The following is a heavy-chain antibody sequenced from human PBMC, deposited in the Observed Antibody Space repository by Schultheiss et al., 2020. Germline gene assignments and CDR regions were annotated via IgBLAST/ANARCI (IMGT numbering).Heavy chain of an antibody. CDR1: GYTFTGYY. V-gene: IGHV1-2*06. D-gene: IGHD3-10*01. CDR2: INPNSGGT. CDR3: ATRSWGFGELSYFDY. J-gene: IGHJ4*02. Sequence: ASVKVSCKASGYTFTGYYMHWVRQAPGQGLEWMGRINPNSGGTNYAQKFQGRVTMTRDTSISTAYMELSRLRSDDTAVYYCATRSWGFGELSYFDYWGQGTLVTVS.